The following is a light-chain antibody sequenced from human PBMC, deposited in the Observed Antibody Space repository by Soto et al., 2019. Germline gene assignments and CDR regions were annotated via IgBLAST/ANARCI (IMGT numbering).Light chain of an antibody. Sequence: QSALTQPASVSGSPGQSITISCSGTSNDVGGYDYVSWYQQHPGKAPKLVIYEVSNRPSWVSNRFSGSKSGNTASLTISGLQAEDEADYYCCSYAGSSTWVFGGRTKLTVL. CDR3: CSYAGSSTWV. J-gene: IGLJ3*02. CDR2: EVS. V-gene: IGLV2-23*02. CDR1: SNDVGGYDY.